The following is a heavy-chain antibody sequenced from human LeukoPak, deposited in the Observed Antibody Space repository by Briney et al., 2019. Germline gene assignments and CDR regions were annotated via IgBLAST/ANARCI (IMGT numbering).Heavy chain of an antibody. CDR2: IYYSGNT. CDR3: ARDYGGNLSFDY. CDR1: GGSISTSAYY. V-gene: IGHV4-39*07. D-gene: IGHD4-23*01. J-gene: IGHJ4*02. Sequence: SETLSLTCIVSGGSISTSAYYWGWIRQPPGEGLQWIGSIYYSGNTYYNSSLKSRVTISVDTSTSQFSLRLSSVTAADTAVYYCARDYGGNLSFDYWGQGTLVTVSS.